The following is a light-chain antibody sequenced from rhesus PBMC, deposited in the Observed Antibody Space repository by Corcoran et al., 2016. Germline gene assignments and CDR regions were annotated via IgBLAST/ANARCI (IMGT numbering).Light chain of an antibody. CDR1: QGISNY. J-gene: IGKJ3*01. Sequence: DIQMTQSPSSLSASVGDTVTITCRASQGISNYLAWYQKKPGKAPKPLIYYASNLESGVPSRVSGSGSGTEFTLTISSLQPEDFATYFCLQYNTDPFTFGPGTKLDIK. CDR2: YAS. V-gene: IGKV1-37*01. CDR3: LQYNTDPFT.